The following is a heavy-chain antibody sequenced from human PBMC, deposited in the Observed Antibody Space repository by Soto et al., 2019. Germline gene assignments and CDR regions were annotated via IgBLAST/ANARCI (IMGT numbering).Heavy chain of an antibody. CDR3: ASCIAAAGTGNDYYYYYGMDV. V-gene: IGHV3-53*01. CDR2: IYSGGST. D-gene: IGHD6-13*01. Sequence: SLRLSCAASGFTVSSNYMSWVRQAPGKGLEWVSVIYSGGSTYYADSVKGRFTISRDNSKNTLYLQMNSLRAEDTAVYYCASCIAAAGTGNDYYYYYGMDVWGQGTTVTVSS. J-gene: IGHJ6*02. CDR1: GFTVSSNY.